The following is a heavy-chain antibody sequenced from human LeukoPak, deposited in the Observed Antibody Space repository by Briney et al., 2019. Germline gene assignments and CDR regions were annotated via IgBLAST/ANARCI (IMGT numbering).Heavy chain of an antibody. CDR1: GFTFSSYS. V-gene: IGHV3-21*01. CDR2: ISSSSSYI. D-gene: IGHD2-15*01. Sequence: GGSLRLSCAASGFTFSSYSMNWVRQAPGKGLELVSSISSSSSYIYYADSVKGRFTISRDNAKNSLYLQMNSLRAEDTAVYYCARDEQADSTPDGMDVWGQGTTVTVSS. CDR3: ARDEQADSTPDGMDV. J-gene: IGHJ6*02.